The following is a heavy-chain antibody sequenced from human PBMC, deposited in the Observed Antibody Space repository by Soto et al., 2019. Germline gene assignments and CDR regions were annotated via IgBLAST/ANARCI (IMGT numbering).Heavy chain of an antibody. CDR2: LWYDGSNK. CDR1: GFTFSSYG. Sequence: VQLVESGGGVVQPGRSLRLSCAASGFTFSSYGMHWVRQAPGKGLEWVAVLWYDGSNKYYADSVKGRFTISRGNSKNTLYLQMNSLRAEDTAVYYCARVGGDIVVVPAAMPASADYYYYGMDVWGQGTTVTVSS. J-gene: IGHJ6*02. CDR3: ARVGGDIVVVPAAMPASADYYYYGMDV. V-gene: IGHV3-33*01. D-gene: IGHD2-2*01.